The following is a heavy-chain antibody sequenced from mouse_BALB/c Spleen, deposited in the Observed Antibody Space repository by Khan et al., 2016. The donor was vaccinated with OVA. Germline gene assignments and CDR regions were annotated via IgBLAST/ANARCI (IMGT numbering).Heavy chain of an antibody. V-gene: IGHV1-7*01. CDR3: ARRGIDGIFAY. J-gene: IGHJ3*01. Sequence: VQLQQSGAELAKPGASVKMSCKASGYTFTTYWMHWVKQRPGQGLEWIGSISPSTGYTEYNQKFKDKATLTTDKSSSTAYMQLSSLTSEDSAVYYYARRGIDGIFAYWGQGTLVTVSA. CDR1: GYTFTTYW. D-gene: IGHD2-1*01. CDR2: ISPSTGYT.